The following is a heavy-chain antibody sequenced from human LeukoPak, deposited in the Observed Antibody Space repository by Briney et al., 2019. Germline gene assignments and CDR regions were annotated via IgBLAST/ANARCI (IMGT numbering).Heavy chain of an antibody. D-gene: IGHD3-10*01. CDR1: GFTFSSYS. CDR2: ISSTSTYI. Sequence: GGSLRLSCAASGFTFSSYSMNWVRQAPGKGLEWISSISSTSTYIYYADSVKGRFTISRDNAKNSLYLQVNSLRAEDTAVYYFARGGFGELYWGQGTLVTVSS. J-gene: IGHJ4*02. V-gene: IGHV3-21*01. CDR3: ARGGFGELY.